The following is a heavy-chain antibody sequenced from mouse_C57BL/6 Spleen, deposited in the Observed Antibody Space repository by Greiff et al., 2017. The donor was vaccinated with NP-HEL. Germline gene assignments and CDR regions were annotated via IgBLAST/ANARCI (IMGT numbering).Heavy chain of an antibody. V-gene: IGHV1-82*01. J-gene: IGHJ2*01. CDR1: GYAFSSSW. CDR3: ARHDYDGPYYFDY. CDR2: IYPGDGDT. Sequence: QVQLQQSGPELVKPGASVKISCKASGYAFSSSWMNWVKQRPGKGLEWIGRIYPGDGDTNYNGKFKGKATLTADKSSSTAYMQLSILTSEDSAVYFGARHDYDGPYYFDYWGQGTTLTVSS. D-gene: IGHD2-4*01.